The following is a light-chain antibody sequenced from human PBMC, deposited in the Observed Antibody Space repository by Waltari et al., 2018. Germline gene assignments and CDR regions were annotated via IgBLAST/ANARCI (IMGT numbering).Light chain of an antibody. Sequence: EIVLTQSPGTLPLSLGERATVSCRASQSVSRALAWYQQKPGQAPRLLIYGASTTATGIPDRFSGSGSGTDFSLTISRLEPGDFAVYYCQHYLRLPVTFGQGTTVEI. CDR1: QSVSRA. CDR3: QHYLRLPVT. J-gene: IGKJ1*01. V-gene: IGKV3-20*01. CDR2: GAS.